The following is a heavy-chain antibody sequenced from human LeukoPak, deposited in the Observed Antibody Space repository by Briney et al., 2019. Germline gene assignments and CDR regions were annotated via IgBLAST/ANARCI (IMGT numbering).Heavy chain of an antibody. CDR1: GGSVTVNSYS. D-gene: IGHD2-21*02. J-gene: IGHJ2*01. CDR3: ASAYCGGDCTPYWYFDL. Sequence: SETLSLTCTASGGSVTVNSYSWDWIRQPPGKGLEWIGRIHYSGISDNNPSLESRVTISVDTSKNQFSLKLSSVTAADTAVYYCASAYCGGDCTPYWYFDLWGRGTLVTVSS. V-gene: IGHV4-39*07. CDR2: IHYSGIS.